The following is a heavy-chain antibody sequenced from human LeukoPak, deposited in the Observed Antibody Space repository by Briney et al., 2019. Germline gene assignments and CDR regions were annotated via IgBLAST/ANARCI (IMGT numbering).Heavy chain of an antibody. CDR3: ARDVEGGTFDI. CDR2: IDQSGGRN. V-gene: IGHV3-7*05. Sequence: GGSLRLSCAASGFTFSRFWMNWVRQAPGRGLEWVANIDQSGGRNNYVDSVKGRFTVSRDNAKNSLFLEMSSLRADDTAVYFCARDVEGGTFDIWGQGTTVTVSS. D-gene: IGHD3-16*01. J-gene: IGHJ3*02. CDR1: GFTFSRFW.